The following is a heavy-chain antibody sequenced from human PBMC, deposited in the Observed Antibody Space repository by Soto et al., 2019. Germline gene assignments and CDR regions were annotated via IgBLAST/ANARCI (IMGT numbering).Heavy chain of an antibody. CDR2: ISGSGGST. J-gene: IGHJ2*01. CDR1: GFTFSSYA. Sequence: EVQLLESGGGLVQPGGSLRLSCAASGFTFSSYAMSWVRQAPGRGLEWVSAISGSGGSTYYADSVKGRFTISRDNSKNTLFLQMNSLRAEDTDVYYCENCIIVEYWYCALWGRGSLVTVSP. CDR3: ENCIIVEYWYCAL. D-gene: IGHD2-2*01. V-gene: IGHV3-23*01.